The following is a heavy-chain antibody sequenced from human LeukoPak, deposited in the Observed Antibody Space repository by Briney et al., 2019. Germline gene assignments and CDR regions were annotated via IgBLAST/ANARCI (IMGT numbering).Heavy chain of an antibody. V-gene: IGHV5-51*01. Sequence: GESLKISRKGSGYRFTSYWIGWVRQMPGKGLEWMGIIYPGDSDTRYSPSFQGRVTISADKSISTAYLHWSSLKASDAAMYYCARHSLVDTAMVEFDYWGQGTLVTVSS. CDR3: ARHSLVDTAMVEFDY. CDR2: IYPGDSDT. J-gene: IGHJ4*02. D-gene: IGHD5-18*01. CDR1: GYRFTSYW.